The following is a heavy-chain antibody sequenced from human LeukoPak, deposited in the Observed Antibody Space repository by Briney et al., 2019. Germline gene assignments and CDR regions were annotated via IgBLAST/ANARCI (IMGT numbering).Heavy chain of an antibody. CDR3: ARGRYESTRLSADYYFYMDV. Sequence: PSETLSLTCTVSGGSISSYYWSWIRQPAGKGLEWIGRIYTSGSTIYNPSLKSRVTMSVDTSKNQFSLKLSSVTAADTAVYCCARGRYESTRLSADYYFYMDVWGKGTTVTVSS. V-gene: IGHV4-4*07. J-gene: IGHJ6*03. CDR2: IYTSGST. CDR1: GGSISSYY. D-gene: IGHD1-14*01.